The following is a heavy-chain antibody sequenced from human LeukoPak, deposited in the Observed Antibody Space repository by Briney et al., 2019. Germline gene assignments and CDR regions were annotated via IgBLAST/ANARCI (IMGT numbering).Heavy chain of an antibody. Sequence: GGSLRLSCAASGFTFSNYWMHWVRQVPGKGLVWVSRTDGGGNNRSYADSAKGRFSISRDNVKSTLYLQMNSLRAEDTAVYYCARGPGSSGGAYVGDYWGHGTLVTVSS. J-gene: IGHJ4*01. CDR2: TDGGGNNR. V-gene: IGHV3-74*01. D-gene: IGHD3-22*01. CDR1: GFTFSNYW. CDR3: ARGPGSSGGAYVGDY.